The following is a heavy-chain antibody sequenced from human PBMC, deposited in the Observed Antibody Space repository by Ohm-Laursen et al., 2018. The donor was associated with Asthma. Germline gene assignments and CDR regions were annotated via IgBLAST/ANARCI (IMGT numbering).Heavy chain of an antibody. J-gene: IGHJ4*02. CDR2: IYWDGDK. V-gene: IGHV2-5*02. CDR1: GFSLTTGGVG. D-gene: IGHD2-8*01. CDR3: AHTGQVSISDYFDY. Sequence: TQTLTLTCTFSGFSLTTGGVGVAWIRQPPGQALEWLALIYWDGDKRYSPSLQSRLTITRDTSKNQVVLTMTNMDPVDTATYYCAHTGQVSISDYFDYWGQGTLVTVSS.